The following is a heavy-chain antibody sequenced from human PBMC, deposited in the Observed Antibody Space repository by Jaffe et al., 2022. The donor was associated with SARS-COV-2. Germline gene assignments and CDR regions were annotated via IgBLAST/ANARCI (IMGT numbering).Heavy chain of an antibody. CDR1: GFTFSSYS. CDR2: ISSSSSYI. CDR3: ARVYYDGLDV. J-gene: IGHJ6*02. Sequence: EVQLVESGGGLVKPGGSLRLSCAASGFTFSSYSINWVRQAPGKGLEWVSSISSSSSYIYYADSVKGRFTISRDNAKNSLYLQMNSLRAEDTGIYYCARVYYDGLDVWGQGTAVTVSS. V-gene: IGHV3-21*01.